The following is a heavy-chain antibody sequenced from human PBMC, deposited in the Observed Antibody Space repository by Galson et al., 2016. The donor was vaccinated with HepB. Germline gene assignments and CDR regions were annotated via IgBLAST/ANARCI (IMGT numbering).Heavy chain of an antibody. D-gene: IGHD1-26*01. J-gene: IGHJ4*02. Sequence: SVKASCKASNYTFRRFGVTWVRQAPGQGLEWMGWISAYNGDTRYPQKFKGRVTLTTDTSPTTAYMDLRNLSSDDTALYYCARASWEFATKFDYWGQGTLVTVSS. CDR3: ARASWEFATKFDY. V-gene: IGHV1-18*01. CDR1: NYTFRRFG. CDR2: ISAYNGDT.